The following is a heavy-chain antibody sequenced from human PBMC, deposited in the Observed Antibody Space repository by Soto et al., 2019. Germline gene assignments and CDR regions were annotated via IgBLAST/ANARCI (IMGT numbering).Heavy chain of an antibody. CDR1: GFTFSSYA. D-gene: IGHD3-10*01. V-gene: IGHV3-23*01. Sequence: EVQLLESGGGLVQPGGSLRLSCAASGFTFSSYAMSWVRQAPGKGLAWVSAISGSGGSTYYADSVKGRFTISRDNSKNTLYLQMNSLRAEDTAVYYCARVYSPMVREVGWFDPWGQGTLVTVSS. CDR3: ARVYSPMVREVGWFDP. CDR2: ISGSGGST. J-gene: IGHJ5*02.